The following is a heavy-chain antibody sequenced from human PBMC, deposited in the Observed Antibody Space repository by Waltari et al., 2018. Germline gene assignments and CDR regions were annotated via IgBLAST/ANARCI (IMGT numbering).Heavy chain of an antibody. J-gene: IGHJ3*02. V-gene: IGHV4-59*11. CDR2: IYYSGST. CDR1: GGSISSHY. CDR3: ARGVARAFDI. Sequence: QVQLQESGPGLVKPSETLSLTCTVSGGSISSHYLRWIRQPPGKGLEWIGYIYYSGSTNYNPSLKSRVTISVDTSKNQFSLKLSSVTAADTAVYYCARGVARAFDIWGQGTMVTVSS.